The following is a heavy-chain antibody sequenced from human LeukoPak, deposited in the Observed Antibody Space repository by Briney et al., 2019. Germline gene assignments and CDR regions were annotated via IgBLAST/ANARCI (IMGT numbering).Heavy chain of an antibody. CDR1: GFTLSTYI. D-gene: IGHD6-13*01. CDR2: ISGRSDYI. Sequence: PGGSLRLSCAASGFTLSTYIMAWVRQAPGKGLEWVSSISGRSDYIYYADSVKGRFTISRDNAKNSLYLQMNSLRAEDTAVYYCARGLSSSCRTFDYWGQGTLVTVSS. J-gene: IGHJ4*02. V-gene: IGHV3-21*06. CDR3: ARGLSSSCRTFDY.